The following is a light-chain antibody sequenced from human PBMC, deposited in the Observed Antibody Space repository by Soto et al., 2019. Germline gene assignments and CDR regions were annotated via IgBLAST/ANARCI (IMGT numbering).Light chain of an antibody. CDR3: QQANSFPIT. CDR2: AAS. J-gene: IGKJ5*01. CDR1: QGISSY. V-gene: IGKV1-8*01. Sequence: AIRMTQSPSSFSASTGDRLTITCRASQGISSYLAWYQQKPGKAPKXLIYAASSLQSGVPSRFSGSGSGTDLTITISSLQPEDCETYDCQQANSFPITFGQGTRLEIK.